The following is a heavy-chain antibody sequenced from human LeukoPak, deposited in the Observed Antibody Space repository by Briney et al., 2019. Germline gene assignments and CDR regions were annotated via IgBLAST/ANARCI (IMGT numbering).Heavy chain of an antibody. V-gene: IGHV3-23*01. CDR1: GFTFSSYA. D-gene: IGHD6-19*01. J-gene: IGHJ6*03. Sequence: GGSLRLSCAASGFTFSSYAMSWVRQAPGKGLEWVSAISGSGGSTYYADSVKGRFTISRDNAKNSLYLQMNSLRAEDTAVYYCARDRLAVADIYYMDVWGKGTTVTVSS. CDR3: ARDRLAVADIYYMDV. CDR2: ISGSGGST.